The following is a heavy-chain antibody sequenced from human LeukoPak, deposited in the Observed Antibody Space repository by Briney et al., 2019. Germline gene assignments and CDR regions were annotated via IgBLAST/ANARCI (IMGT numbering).Heavy chain of an antibody. CDR2: MNPNSGNT. Sequence: ASVKVSCKASGYTFTSYDINWVRQATGQGLEWMGWMNPNSGNTGYAQKFQGRVTMTRNTSISTAYMELSSLRSEDTAVYYCARDFWHPVHYYYGMDVWGQGTTVTVSS. D-gene: IGHD3-3*01. CDR1: GYTFTSYD. J-gene: IGHJ6*02. V-gene: IGHV1-8*01. CDR3: ARDFWHPVHYYYGMDV.